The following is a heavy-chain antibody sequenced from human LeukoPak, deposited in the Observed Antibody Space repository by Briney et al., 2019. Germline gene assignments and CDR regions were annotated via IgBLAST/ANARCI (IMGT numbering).Heavy chain of an antibody. J-gene: IGHJ4*02. CDR2: VKGDGRTT. D-gene: IGHD5-18*01. CDR1: GLTFSDFW. Sequence: GGSLRLSCAASGLTFSDFWMHWVRQPPGKGLVWVALVKGDGRTTIYADSVGGRFTISRDNAKNTLYLQMNSLRADDSGVYYCATGHSYGYDYWGQGVLVTVSS. V-gene: IGHV3-74*01. CDR3: ATGHSYGYDY.